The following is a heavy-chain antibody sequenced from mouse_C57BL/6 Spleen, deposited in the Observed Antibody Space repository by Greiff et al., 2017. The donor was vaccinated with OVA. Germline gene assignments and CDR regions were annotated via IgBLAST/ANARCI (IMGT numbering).Heavy chain of an antibody. J-gene: IGHJ3*01. CDR3: ARRGDYDGPWFAY. Sequence: VQLQQSGPVLVKPGASVKMSCKASGYTFTDYYMNWVKQSHGKSLEWIGVINPYNGGTSYNQKFKGKATLTVDKSSSTAYMELNSLTSEDSAVYYCARRGDYDGPWFAYWGQGTLVTVSA. CDR1: GYTFTDYY. D-gene: IGHD2-4*01. CDR2: INPYNGGT. V-gene: IGHV1-19*01.